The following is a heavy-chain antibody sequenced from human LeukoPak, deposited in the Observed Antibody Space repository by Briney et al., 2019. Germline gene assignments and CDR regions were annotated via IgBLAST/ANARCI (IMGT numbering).Heavy chain of an antibody. V-gene: IGHV1-69*05. Sequence: SVKVSCKASGGTFSSYAISWVRQAPGQGLEGMGGIIPIFGTANYAQKFQGRVTITTDESTSTAYMELSSLRSEDTAVYYCARDLYPVAAAADGDYWGQGTLVTVSS. D-gene: IGHD6-13*01. CDR3: ARDLYPVAAAADGDY. CDR1: GGTFSSYA. J-gene: IGHJ4*02. CDR2: IIPIFGTA.